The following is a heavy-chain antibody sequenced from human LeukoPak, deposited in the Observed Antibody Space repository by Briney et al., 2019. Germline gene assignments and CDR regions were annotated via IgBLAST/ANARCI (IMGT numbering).Heavy chain of an antibody. CDR1: GFTFSSYG. CDR3: ARRAGAYSHPYDY. Sequence: GGTLRLSCAASGFTFSSYGLSWVRQAPGKGLEWVSCISSGRSTHYADSVKGRFTISRDNSKNTVYLHMNSLRAGDTAVYYCARRAGAYSHPYDYWGQGTLVTVSS. V-gene: IGHV3-23*01. J-gene: IGHJ4*02. CDR2: ISSGRST. D-gene: IGHD4/OR15-4a*01.